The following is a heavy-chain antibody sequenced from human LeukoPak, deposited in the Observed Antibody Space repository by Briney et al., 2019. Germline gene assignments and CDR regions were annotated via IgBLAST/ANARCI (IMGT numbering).Heavy chain of an antibody. D-gene: IGHD2-2*01. Sequence: PSETLSLTCTVSGGSISSYYWSWIRQPPGKGLEWIGYIYHSGSTNYNPSLKSRVTISVDTSKNQFSLKLSSVTAADTAVYYCARHPGYCSSTSCPYRWSSGSYYGPGGGKNWFDPWGQGTLVTVSS. CDR1: GGSISSYY. CDR3: ARHPGYCSSTSCPYRWSSGSYYGPGGGKNWFDP. J-gene: IGHJ5*02. V-gene: IGHV4-59*08. CDR2: IYHSGST.